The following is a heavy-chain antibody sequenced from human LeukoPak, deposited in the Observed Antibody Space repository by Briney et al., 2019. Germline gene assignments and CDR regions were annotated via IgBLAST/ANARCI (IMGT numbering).Heavy chain of an antibody. CDR1: RFTFSSYW. CDR3: ARGRAAAGKSLDY. V-gene: IGHV3-74*01. D-gene: IGHD6-13*01. Sequence: GGSLTLSCALSRFTFSSYWMHWVRQAPGKGLVWVSRINSDGSSTSYADSVKGRFTISRDNAKNPLYLQMNSLRAEDTAVYYCARGRAAAGKSLDYWGQGTLVTVSS. CDR2: INSDGSST. J-gene: IGHJ4*02.